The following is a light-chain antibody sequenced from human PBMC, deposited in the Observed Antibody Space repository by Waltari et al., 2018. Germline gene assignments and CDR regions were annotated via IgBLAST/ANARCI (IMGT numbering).Light chain of an antibody. CDR1: QGISNY. CDR2: SAS. Sequence: IQLTQSPSSLSASVGDRVTITCRASQGISNYLAWYQQKPGKVPKLLIHSASTLQSGVPSRFSGSGSGTDFTLTISSLQPEDFATYYCQQSYSTLTFGPGTKVDIK. V-gene: IGKV1-39*01. CDR3: QQSYSTLT. J-gene: IGKJ3*01.